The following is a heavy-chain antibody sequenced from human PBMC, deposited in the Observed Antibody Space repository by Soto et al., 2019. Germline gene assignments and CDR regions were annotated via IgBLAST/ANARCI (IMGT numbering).Heavy chain of an antibody. J-gene: IGHJ6*02. CDR1: GGSISSGGYY. CDR3: ARVCGGDCHYGMDV. D-gene: IGHD2-21*02. Sequence: SETLSLTCTVSGGSISSGGYYWSWIRQHPGKGLEWIGYIYYYGSTYYNPSLKSRVTVSVDTSKNQFSLKLSSVTAADTSVYYCARVCGGDCHYGMDVWGQGTTVTVSS. CDR2: IYYYGST. V-gene: IGHV4-31*03.